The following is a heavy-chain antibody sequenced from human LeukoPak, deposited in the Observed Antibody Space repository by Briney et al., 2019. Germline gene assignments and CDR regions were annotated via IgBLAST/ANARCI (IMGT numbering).Heavy chain of an antibody. CDR2: ISSSGSTK. Sequence: GGSLRLSCAASGSIFSDYYMSWIRQAPGKGLEWISYISSSGSTKYYADSVKGRFTISRDNAKNSLYLQMNSLRAEDTAVYYCARLRYCSSSSCYGLYYFDHWGQGTLVTVSS. CDR3: ARLRYCSSSSCYGLYYFDH. CDR1: GSIFSDYY. J-gene: IGHJ4*02. V-gene: IGHV3-11*01. D-gene: IGHD2-2*01.